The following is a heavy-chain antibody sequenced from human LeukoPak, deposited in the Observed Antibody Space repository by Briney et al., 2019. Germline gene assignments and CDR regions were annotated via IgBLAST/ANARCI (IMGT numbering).Heavy chain of an antibody. V-gene: IGHV1-69*01. D-gene: IGHD5-18*01. Sequence: SVKVSCKASGGTLSSYAISWVRQAPGQGLEWMGGIIPIFGTANYAQKFQGRVTITADESTSTAYMELSSLRSEDTAVYYCARGTDTAMVVFDYWGQGTLVTVSS. CDR3: ARGTDTAMVVFDY. J-gene: IGHJ4*02. CDR1: GGTLSSYA. CDR2: IIPIFGTA.